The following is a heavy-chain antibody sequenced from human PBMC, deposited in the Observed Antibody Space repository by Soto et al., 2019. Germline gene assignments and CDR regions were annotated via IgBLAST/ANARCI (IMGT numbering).Heavy chain of an antibody. J-gene: IGHJ4*02. CDR2: ISSSSSYI. V-gene: IGHV3-21*01. D-gene: IGHD3-22*01. CDR3: ARDYYDSSGYLSSLGY. CDR1: GFTFSSYS. Sequence: EVQLVESGGGLVKPGGSLRLSCAASGFTFSSYSMNWVRQAPGKGLEWVSSISSSSSYIYYADSVKGRFTISRDNAKNSLYLQMNSLRAEDTAVYYCARDYYDSSGYLSSLGYWGQGTLVTVS.